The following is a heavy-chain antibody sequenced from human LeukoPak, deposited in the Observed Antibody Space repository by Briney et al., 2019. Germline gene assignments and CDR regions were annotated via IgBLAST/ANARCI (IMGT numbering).Heavy chain of an antibody. D-gene: IGHD3-10*01. CDR3: ARHLGFGSYNAFDI. CDR2: IYYSGST. V-gene: IGHV4-39*01. J-gene: IGHJ3*02. CDR1: GGSISSSSYY. Sequence: SETLSLTCTVSGGSISSSSYYWGWIRQPPGKRLEWIGTIYYSGSTYYNPSLKSRVTISVDTSKNQFSMNLSSVTAADTAVYYCARHLGFGSYNAFDIWGQGTMVTVSS.